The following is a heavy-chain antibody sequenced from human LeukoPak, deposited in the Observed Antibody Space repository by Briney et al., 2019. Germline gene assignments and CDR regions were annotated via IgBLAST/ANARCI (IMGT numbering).Heavy chain of an antibody. J-gene: IGHJ5*02. CDR1: GGSISSGGYS. CDR3: ARRGYGYMYSWFDP. D-gene: IGHD5-12*01. Sequence: SQTLSLTCAVSGGSISSGGYSWSWIRQPPGKGLEWIGYIYYSGSTYYNPSLKSRVTISVDTSKNQFSLKLSSVTAADTAVYYCARRGYGYMYSWFDPWGQGTLVTVSS. V-gene: IGHV4-30-4*07. CDR2: IYYSGST.